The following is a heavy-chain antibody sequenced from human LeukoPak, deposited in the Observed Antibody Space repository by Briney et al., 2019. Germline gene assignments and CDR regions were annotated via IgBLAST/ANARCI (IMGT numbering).Heavy chain of an antibody. CDR1: GFTFSSYA. CDR3: ATFTVIIDY. D-gene: IGHD4-17*01. CDR2: ISYDGSNK. Sequence: GGSLRLSCAASGFTFSSYAMHWVRQAPGKGLEWVAVISYDGSNKYYADSVKGRFTISRDNSKNTLYLQMNSLRAEDTAVYYCATFTVIIDYWGQGTLVTVSS. J-gene: IGHJ4*02. V-gene: IGHV3-30-3*01.